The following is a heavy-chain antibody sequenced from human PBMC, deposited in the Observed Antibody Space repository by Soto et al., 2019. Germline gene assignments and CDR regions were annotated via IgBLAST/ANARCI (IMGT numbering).Heavy chain of an antibody. D-gene: IGHD6-6*01. CDR3: ARASSSSVGWFDP. Sequence: GGSLRLSCAASGFTFSSYWMHWVRQAPGKGLVWVSRINSDGSSTSYADSVKGRFTISRDNAKNTLYLQMNSLRAEDTAVYYCARASSSSVGWFDPWGQGTLVTVSS. V-gene: IGHV3-74*01. CDR1: GFTFSSYW. CDR2: INSDGSST. J-gene: IGHJ5*02.